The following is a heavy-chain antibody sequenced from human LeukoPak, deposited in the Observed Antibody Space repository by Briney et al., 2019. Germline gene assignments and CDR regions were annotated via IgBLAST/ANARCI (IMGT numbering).Heavy chain of an antibody. CDR1: GFTFSNYA. J-gene: IGHJ6*02. V-gene: IGHV3-23*01. CDR3: ANVPYSDYGSGRPPFMDV. CDR2: ISDSGTST. Sequence: GGSLRLSCAASGFTFSNYAMSWVRQAPGKGLEWVSTISDSGTSTYYADSVKGRFTISRDNSKNTLYLQMDSLRGEDTAIYYCANVPYSDYGSGRPPFMDVWGQGTTVAVSS. D-gene: IGHD3-10*01.